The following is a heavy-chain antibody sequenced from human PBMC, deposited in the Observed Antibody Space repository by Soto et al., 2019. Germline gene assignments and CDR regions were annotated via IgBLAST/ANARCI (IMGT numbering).Heavy chain of an antibody. V-gene: IGHV1-18*01. J-gene: IGHJ5*02. CDR1: GNTFTNFG. Sequence: SVTVSCKSSGNTFTNFGVTWVRQAPGQGLERMGWISAYTDDPNYAQKFQGRVTMTIDTSTSTAYLDLRSLTSDDTAVYFCASVIPGAEDWFDPWGQGTLVTVSS. D-gene: IGHD2-2*01. CDR2: ISAYTDDP. CDR3: ASVIPGAEDWFDP.